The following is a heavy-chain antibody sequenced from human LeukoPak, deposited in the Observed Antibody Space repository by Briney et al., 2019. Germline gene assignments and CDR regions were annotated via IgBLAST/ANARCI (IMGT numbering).Heavy chain of an antibody. V-gene: IGHV3-21*01. J-gene: IGHJ1*01. D-gene: IGHD3-22*01. CDR1: GFTFDDYG. CDR3: ARDGGDYYDSSGYPFHH. Sequence: GGSLRLSCAASGFTFDDYGLNWVRQAPGEGLEWVSSISTSSSYIYYADSVKGRFTISRDNAKKSLYLQMNSLRAGDTAVYYCARDGGDYYDSSGYPFHHWGQGTLVTVSS. CDR2: ISTSSSYI.